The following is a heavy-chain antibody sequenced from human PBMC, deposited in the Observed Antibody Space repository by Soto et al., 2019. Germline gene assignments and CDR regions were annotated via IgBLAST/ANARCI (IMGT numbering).Heavy chain of an antibody. D-gene: IGHD2-2*01. CDR2: IIPISGTA. J-gene: IGHJ6*02. CDR3: ARSQGSSSSLEIYYYYYYGMGV. V-gene: IGHV1-69*01. CDR1: GGTFSSYA. Sequence: QVQLVQSGAEVKKPGSSVKVSCKASGGTFSSYAISWVRQAPGQGLEWMGGIIPISGTANYAQKFQGRVTITADASTSTAYMELSSLRSEDTAVYYCARSQGSSSSLEIYYYYYYGMGVWGQGTTVTVSS.